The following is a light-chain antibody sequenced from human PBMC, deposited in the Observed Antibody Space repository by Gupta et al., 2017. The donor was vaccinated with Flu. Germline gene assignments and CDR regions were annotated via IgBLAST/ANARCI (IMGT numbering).Light chain of an antibody. CDR2: SAS. CDR3: QQDNDLWT. Sequence: EVVMTQSPATLSVSPGERATLSCRASQSVSSNLAWYQQRPGQAPRLLISSASTRATGIPDRFIGSGSGTEFTLTSYRRRSEDSAIYYWQQDNDLWTFGQGTKVEIK. V-gene: IGKV3-15*01. J-gene: IGKJ1*01. CDR1: QSVSSN.